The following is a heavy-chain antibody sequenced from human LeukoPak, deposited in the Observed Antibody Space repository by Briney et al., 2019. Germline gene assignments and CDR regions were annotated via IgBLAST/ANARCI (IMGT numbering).Heavy chain of an antibody. J-gene: IGHJ4*02. Sequence: PSETLSLTCTVSGGSISSYYWSWIRQPPGKGLEWIGYIYYSGSTNYNPSLKSRVTISVDTSKNQFSLKLSSVTAADTAVYCCARVSGYITMTPLDYWGQGTLVTVSS. D-gene: IGHD3-22*01. CDR3: ARVSGYITMTPLDY. CDR1: GGSISSYY. V-gene: IGHV4-59*08. CDR2: IYYSGST.